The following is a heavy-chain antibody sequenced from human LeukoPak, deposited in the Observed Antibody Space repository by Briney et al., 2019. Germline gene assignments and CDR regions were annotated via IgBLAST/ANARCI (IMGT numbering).Heavy chain of an antibody. V-gene: IGHV3-7*03. CDR2: IRQDGSVK. CDR1: GFTFSSYA. CDR3: ARTIFGVVTPILNGYFDL. D-gene: IGHD3-3*01. J-gene: IGHJ2*01. Sequence: QTGGSLRLSCAASGFTFSSYAMHWVRQAPGKGLEWVAHIRQDGSVKHYGDSVKGRCTISRDNAKNSLYLQMNSPRAEDTAVYYCARTIFGVVTPILNGYFDLWGRGTLVTVSS.